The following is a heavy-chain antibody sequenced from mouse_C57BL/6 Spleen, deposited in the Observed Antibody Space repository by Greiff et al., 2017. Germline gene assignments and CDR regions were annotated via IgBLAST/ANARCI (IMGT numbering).Heavy chain of an antibody. J-gene: IGHJ2*01. D-gene: IGHD4-1*01. Sequence: QESGPELVKPGASVKISCKASGYAFSSSWMNWVKQRPGKGLEWIGRIYPGDGDTNYNGKFKGKATLTADKSSSTAYMQLSSLTSEDSAVYFCAKLGRAIYFDYWGQGTTLTVSS. CDR3: AKLGRAIYFDY. V-gene: IGHV1-82*01. CDR1: GYAFSSSW. CDR2: IYPGDGDT.